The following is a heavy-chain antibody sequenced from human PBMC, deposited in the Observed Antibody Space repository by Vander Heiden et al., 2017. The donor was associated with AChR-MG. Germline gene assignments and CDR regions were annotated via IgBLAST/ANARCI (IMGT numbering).Heavy chain of an antibody. V-gene: IGHV4-34*01. CDR3: ARVGGRVAARRGLDY. CDR1: GGSFVGYY. Sequence: QVQLQQWGAGLLKPPETLSLTCAVYGGSFVGYYWSWIRQPPGKGLEWIGEINHSGSTNYNPSLKSRVTISVDTSKNQFSLKLSSVTAADTAVYYCARVGGRVAARRGLDYWGQGTLVTVSS. J-gene: IGHJ4*02. D-gene: IGHD6-6*01. CDR2: INHSGST.